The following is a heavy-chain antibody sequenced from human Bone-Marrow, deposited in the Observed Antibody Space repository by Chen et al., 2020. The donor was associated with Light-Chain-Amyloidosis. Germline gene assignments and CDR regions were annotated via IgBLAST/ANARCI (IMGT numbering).Heavy chain of an antibody. V-gene: IGHV4-4*07. CDR1: GGSISSYY. CDR2: IYTSGST. Sequence: QVQLQESGPGPVKPSETLSLTCTVSGGSISSYYWSWIRQPAGKGLEWIGRIYTSGSTNYNPSLKSRVTMSVDTSKNQFSLKLSSVTAADTAVYHCAREVPAVKKNYMDVWGKGTTVIVSS. D-gene: IGHD2-2*01. CDR3: AREVPAVKKNYMDV. J-gene: IGHJ6*03.